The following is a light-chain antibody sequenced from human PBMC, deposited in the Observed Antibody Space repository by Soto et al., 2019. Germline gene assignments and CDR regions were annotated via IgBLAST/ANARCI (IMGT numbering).Light chain of an antibody. V-gene: IGKV1-39*01. Sequence: DIQMTQSPASLSASVGDRVTISCRASQSIGRNLNWYQQKPGKAPKLLIFTSSSLQSGVPSRFSGSGSGTDFIFTISNLQPEDSATYFCQQSYSTPPTFGQGTKVEIK. CDR3: QQSYSTPPT. J-gene: IGKJ1*01. CDR1: QSIGRN. CDR2: TSS.